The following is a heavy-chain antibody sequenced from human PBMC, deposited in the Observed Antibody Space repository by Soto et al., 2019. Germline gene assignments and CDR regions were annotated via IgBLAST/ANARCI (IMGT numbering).Heavy chain of an antibody. CDR2: INPSGGST. CDR1: GYTFTSYY. D-gene: IGHD2-21*02. J-gene: IGHJ4*02. Sequence: AASVKVSCKASGYTFTSYYMHWVRQAPGQGLEWMGIINPSGGSTSYAQKFQGRVTMTRDTSTSTVYMELSSLRSEDTAVYYCARAPSPAYCGGDCYSPLDYWGQGTLVIVSS. CDR3: ARAPSPAYCGGDCYSPLDY. V-gene: IGHV1-46*03.